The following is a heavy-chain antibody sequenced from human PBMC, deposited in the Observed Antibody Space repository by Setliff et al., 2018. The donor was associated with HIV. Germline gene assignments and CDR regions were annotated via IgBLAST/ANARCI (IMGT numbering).Heavy chain of an antibody. CDR3: ARDFGGRWTFDY. D-gene: IGHD3-10*01. CDR2: NIPIASVP. Sequence: ASVKVSCKASGYTFKTYGISWVRQAPGHGLEWMGGNIPIASVPNYSQKFQDRLTITADESTTTVYMDMSSLRSEDTAQYYCARDFGGRWTFDYWGQGTLVTVSS. J-gene: IGHJ4*02. V-gene: IGHV1-69*10. CDR1: GYTFKTYG.